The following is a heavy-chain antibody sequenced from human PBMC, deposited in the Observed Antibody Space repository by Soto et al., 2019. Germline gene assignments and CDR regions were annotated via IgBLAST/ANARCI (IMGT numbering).Heavy chain of an antibody. CDR2: ISSSGSTI. Sequence: GGSLKLSCAASGFTFSDYYISWIRQAPGKGLEWVSYISSSGSTIYYDDSVKGRFTISRDNAKNSLYLQMNSLRAEDTAVYYCARMVGKSSGWYLVAFDIWGQGTMVTVSS. D-gene: IGHD6-19*01. CDR3: ARMVGKSSGWYLVAFDI. V-gene: IGHV3-11*01. J-gene: IGHJ3*02. CDR1: GFTFSDYY.